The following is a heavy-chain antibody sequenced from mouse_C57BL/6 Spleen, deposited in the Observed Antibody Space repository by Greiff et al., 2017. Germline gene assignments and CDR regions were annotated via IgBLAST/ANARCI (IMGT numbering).Heavy chain of an antibody. CDR1: GFNIKNTY. Sequence: VQLQQSVAELVRPGASVKLSCTASGFNIKNTYMHWVKQRPEQGLTWIGRIDPANGNTKYAPKFQGKATITADTSSNTAYLQLSSLTSEDTAIYYCVTPNWDGDYAMDYWGQGTSVTVSS. D-gene: IGHD4-1*01. CDR2: IDPANGNT. V-gene: IGHV14-3*01. CDR3: VTPNWDGDYAMDY. J-gene: IGHJ4*01.